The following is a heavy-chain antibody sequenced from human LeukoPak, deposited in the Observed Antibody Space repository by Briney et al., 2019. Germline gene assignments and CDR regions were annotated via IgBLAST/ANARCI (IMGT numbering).Heavy chain of an antibody. J-gene: IGHJ6*02. CDR2: INAGNGNT. CDR1: GYTFTSYA. V-gene: IGHV1-3*01. Sequence: ASVKVSCKASGYTFTSYAMHWVRQAPGQRLEWMGWINAGNGNTKYSQKFQGRVTITRDTSAGTAYMELSSLRSEDTAVYYCARDLGRYSISRYYYGMDVWGQGTTVTVSS. CDR3: ARDLGRYSISRYYYGMDV. D-gene: IGHD4-11*01.